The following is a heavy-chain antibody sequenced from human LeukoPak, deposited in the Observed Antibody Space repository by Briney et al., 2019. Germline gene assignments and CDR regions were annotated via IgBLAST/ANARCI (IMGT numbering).Heavy chain of an antibody. CDR3: ARIRGRGYYYDSSACDAAFDI. J-gene: IGHJ3*02. D-gene: IGHD3-22*01. V-gene: IGHV1-69*05. Sequence: SVKVSCKASGGAFSSNAITWVRQAPGQGLEWMGRIIPLFRSADYAQKFQGRATLTTDESMTTAYMELSSLRSEDTAVYYCARIRGRGYYYDSSACDAAFDIWGQGTKVTVSS. CDR2: IIPLFRSA. CDR1: GGAFSSNA.